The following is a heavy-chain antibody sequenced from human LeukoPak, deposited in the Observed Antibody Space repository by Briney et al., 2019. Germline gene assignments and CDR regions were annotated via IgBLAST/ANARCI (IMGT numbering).Heavy chain of an antibody. CDR2: INWNGGST. CDR3: ARGGPSSGWYKSGPPRAFDY. J-gene: IGHJ4*02. D-gene: IGHD6-19*01. CDR1: GFSFRSFD. V-gene: IGHV3-20*04. Sequence: LPGGSLRLSCAASGFSFRSFDMNWIRQAPGKELEWVSGINWNGGSTGYADSVKGRFTISRDNAKNSLYLQMNSLRAEDTALYYCARGGPSSGWYKSGPPRAFDYWGQGTLVTVSS.